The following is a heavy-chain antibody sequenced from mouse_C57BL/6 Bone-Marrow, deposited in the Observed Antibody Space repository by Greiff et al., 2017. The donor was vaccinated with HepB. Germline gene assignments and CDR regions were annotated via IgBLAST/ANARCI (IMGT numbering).Heavy chain of an antibody. V-gene: IGHV14-2*01. D-gene: IGHD1-1*01. J-gene: IGHJ2*01. Sequence: DVKLQESGAELVKPGASVKLSCTASGFNIKDYYMHWVKQRTEQGLEWIGRIDPEDGETKYAPKFQGKATITADTSSNTAYLQLSSLTSEDTAVYYCARNLFITTVVATDYWGQGTTLTVSS. CDR2: IDPEDGET. CDR1: GFNIKDYY. CDR3: ARNLFITTVVATDY.